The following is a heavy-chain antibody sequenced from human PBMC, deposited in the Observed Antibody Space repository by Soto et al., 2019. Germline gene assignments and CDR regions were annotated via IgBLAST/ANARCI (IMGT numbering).Heavy chain of an antibody. D-gene: IGHD6-19*01. CDR1: GATFSKFI. V-gene: IGHV1-69*01. CDR3: AKVRYSSPMGYYYGMDV. Sequence: QVQLEQSGGEVKKPGSSLKVSCKASGATFSKFIMTWVRQAPGLGLEWVGGIIPIFGTANYAQKSQGRVTITADESTSTSYLEVSNLRSEDTAVYYCAKVRYSSPMGYYYGMDVWGQGTAVTVSS. J-gene: IGHJ6*02. CDR2: IIPIFGTA.